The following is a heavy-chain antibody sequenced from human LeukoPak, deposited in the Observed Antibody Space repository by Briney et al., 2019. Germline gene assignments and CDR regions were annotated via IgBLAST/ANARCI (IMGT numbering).Heavy chain of an antibody. J-gene: IGHJ4*02. V-gene: IGHV5-10-1*04. Sequence: GESLKISCKGSGYSFTSYWITWVRQMPGKGLEWMGRIDPSDSYTNYSPSFQGQVTISADKSISTAYLQWSSLKASDTAMYYCACSDPYGGNPGFDYWGQGTLVTVSS. D-gene: IGHD4-23*01. CDR1: GYSFTSYW. CDR2: IDPSDSYT. CDR3: ACSDPYGGNPGFDY.